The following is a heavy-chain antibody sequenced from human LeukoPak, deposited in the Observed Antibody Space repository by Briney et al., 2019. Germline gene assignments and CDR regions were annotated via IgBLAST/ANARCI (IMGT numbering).Heavy chain of an antibody. D-gene: IGHD3-22*01. Sequence: PSETLSLTCTISGGSIDTYKYYWGWIRQPPGKGLEWIGSIYFDGSTYYNPSLKSRVTISLHTSNNQFSLKLRSVTTADTAVYYCARDRGPDSSGYYYHPFDYWGQGTLVTVSS. CDR2: IYFDGST. CDR1: GGSIDTYKYY. V-gene: IGHV4-39*07. J-gene: IGHJ4*02. CDR3: ARDRGPDSSGYYYHPFDY.